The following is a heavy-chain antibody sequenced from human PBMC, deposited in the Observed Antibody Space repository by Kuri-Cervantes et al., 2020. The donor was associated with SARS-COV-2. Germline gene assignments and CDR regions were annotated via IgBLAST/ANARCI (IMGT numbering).Heavy chain of an antibody. CDR1: GFTFSSYA. Sequence: GESLKISCAASGFTFSSYAMSWVRQAPGKGLEWVSVIYSGGSSTYYADSVKGRFTIPRDNSKNTLYLQMNSLRAEDTAVYYCAKFAKVLLWFGDHYYFDYWGQGTLVTVSS. CDR2: IYSGGSST. J-gene: IGHJ4*02. D-gene: IGHD3-10*01. V-gene: IGHV3-23*03. CDR3: AKFAKVLLWFGDHYYFDY.